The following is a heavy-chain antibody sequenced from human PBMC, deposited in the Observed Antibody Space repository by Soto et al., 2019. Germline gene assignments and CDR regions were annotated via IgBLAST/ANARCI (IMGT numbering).Heavy chain of an antibody. CDR1: GFTFSSYA. CDR2: ISGSGGST. CDR3: AKDNYVATRLEAFDI. J-gene: IGHJ3*02. D-gene: IGHD3-16*01. Sequence: GGSLRLSCAASGFTFSSYAMSWVRQAPGKGLEWVSAISGSGGSTYYADSVKGRFTISRDNSKNTLYVQMNSLRAEDTAVYYCAKDNYVATRLEAFDIWGQGKMVTVSS. V-gene: IGHV3-23*01.